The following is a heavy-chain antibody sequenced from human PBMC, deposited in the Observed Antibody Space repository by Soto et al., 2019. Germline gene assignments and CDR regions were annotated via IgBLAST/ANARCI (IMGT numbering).Heavy chain of an antibody. CDR3: ARLGGSGWTPRGS. V-gene: IGHV4-39*01. J-gene: IGHJ5*02. D-gene: IGHD6-19*01. CDR2: IDQSGST. CDR1: GGSINSGDYY. Sequence: PSETLSLTCTVSGGSINSGDYYWSWIRQPPGKGLEWIGEIDQSGSTSYNPSLKSRVTISVDTSKNQFSLKLSSVTAADTGVYYCARLGGSGWTPRGSWGQGTLVTVSS.